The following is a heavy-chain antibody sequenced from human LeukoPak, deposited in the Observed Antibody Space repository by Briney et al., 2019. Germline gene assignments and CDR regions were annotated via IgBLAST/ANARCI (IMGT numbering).Heavy chain of an antibody. CDR1: GFIVTSNY. V-gene: IGHV3-53*01. D-gene: IGHD3-16*01. CDR2: ISNGGDT. J-gene: IGHJ4*02. Sequence: GGSLRLSCAASGFIVTSNYLAWARQAPGKGLEWVSTISNGGDTYYGDSVRGRCTISRDESTNTLSLQVDSLRVEDTGVYYCALLSGGTFDYWGQGTLVTVAS. CDR3: ALLSGGTFDY.